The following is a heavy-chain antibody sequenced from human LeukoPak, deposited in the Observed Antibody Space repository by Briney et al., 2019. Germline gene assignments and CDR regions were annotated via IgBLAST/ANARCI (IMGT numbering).Heavy chain of an antibody. D-gene: IGHD3-10*01. Sequence: GGSLRLSCAASGFTFSTHWMYWVRQAPGKELVWVSRISGDGSGTSYADSVKGRFTISRDNAKDTLYLQMTSLRVEDTAVYSCASLLTPYHGSGGGGMDVWGQGTTVTVSS. J-gene: IGHJ6*02. CDR1: GFTFSTHW. CDR2: ISGDGSGT. V-gene: IGHV3-74*01. CDR3: ASLLTPYHGSGGGGMDV.